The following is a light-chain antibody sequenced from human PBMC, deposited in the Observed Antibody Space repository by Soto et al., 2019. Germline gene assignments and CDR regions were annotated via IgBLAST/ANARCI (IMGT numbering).Light chain of an antibody. V-gene: IGKV3-20*01. CDR2: GAS. CDR1: QSVSSRC. J-gene: IGKJ1*01. CDR3: QQYGTSPRT. Sequence: EIVLTQSPGTLSLSPGERATLSCRASQSVSSRCLAWYQQKPGQAPRLLLYGASSGATGIPDRFSGSESGTDFTLTISRLEPEDFAVYYCQQYGTSPRTFGQGTRVEIK.